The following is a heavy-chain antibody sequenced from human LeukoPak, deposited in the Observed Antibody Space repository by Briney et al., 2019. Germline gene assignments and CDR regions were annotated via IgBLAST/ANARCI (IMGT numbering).Heavy chain of an antibody. J-gene: IGHJ4*02. CDR3: ARERRGIVVVGSGFDY. D-gene: IGHD2-15*01. V-gene: IGHV3-33*08. CDR2: IWYDGSNK. CDR1: GVVFSSYA. Sequence: PGGSLRLSCAASGVVFSSYAMSWVRQAPGKGLEWVAVIWYDGSNKYYADSVKGRFTISRDNSKNTLYLQMNSLRAEDTAVYYCARERRGIVVVGSGFDYWGQGTLVTVSS.